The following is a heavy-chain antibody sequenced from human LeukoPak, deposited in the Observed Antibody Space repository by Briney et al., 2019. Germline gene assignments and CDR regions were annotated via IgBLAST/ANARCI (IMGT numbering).Heavy chain of an antibody. CDR1: GYTFTSYG. CDR2: VSAYNGNT. J-gene: IGHJ6*03. CDR3: ARGVRGGYYYSYYYYMDV. Sequence: WASVKVSCKASGYTFTSYGISWVRQAPGQGLEWMGWVSAYNGNTNYAQKLQGRVTMTTDTSTSTAYMELRSLRSDDTAVYYCARGVRGGYYYSYYYYMDVWGKGTTVTVSS. D-gene: IGHD3-22*01. V-gene: IGHV1-18*01.